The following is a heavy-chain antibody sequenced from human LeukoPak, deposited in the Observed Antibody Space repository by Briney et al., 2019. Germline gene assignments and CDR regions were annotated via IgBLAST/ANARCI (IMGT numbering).Heavy chain of an antibody. V-gene: IGHV3-23*01. CDR1: GFTFRSYS. D-gene: IGHD6-19*01. J-gene: IGHJ4*02. CDR2: ISGSGGST. CDR3: AVGIAVAYVY. Sequence: GGSLRLSCAASGFTFRSYSMNWVRQAPGKGLEWVSAISGSGGSTYYADSVKGRFTISRDNSKNTLYLQMNSLRAEDTAVYYCAVGIAVAYVYWGQGTLVTVSS.